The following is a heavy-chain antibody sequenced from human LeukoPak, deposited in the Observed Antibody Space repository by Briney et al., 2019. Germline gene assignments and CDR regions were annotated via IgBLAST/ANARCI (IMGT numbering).Heavy chain of an antibody. CDR1: GGSISSYY. Sequence: SETLSLTCTVSGGSISSYYWSWIRQPPGKGLEWIGYIYYSGSTNYNPSLKSRVTISVDTPKNQFSLKLSSVTAADTAVYYCAREYSGSYFDYWGQGTLVTVSS. J-gene: IGHJ4*02. CDR3: AREYSGSYFDY. D-gene: IGHD1-26*01. CDR2: IYYSGST. V-gene: IGHV4-59*01.